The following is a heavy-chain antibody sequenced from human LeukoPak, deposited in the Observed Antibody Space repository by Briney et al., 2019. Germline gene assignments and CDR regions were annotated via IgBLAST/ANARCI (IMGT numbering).Heavy chain of an antibody. CDR2: INHSGST. V-gene: IGHV4-34*01. J-gene: IGHJ5*02. D-gene: IGHD3-10*01. CDR1: GGSFSGYY. Sequence: SETLSLTCAVYGGSFSGYYWSWIRQPPGKGLEWIGEINHSGSTNYNPSLKSRVTISVDTSKNQFSLKLSSVTAADTAVYHCARCYGSGSYNWFDPWGQGTLVTVSS. CDR3: ARCYGSGSYNWFDP.